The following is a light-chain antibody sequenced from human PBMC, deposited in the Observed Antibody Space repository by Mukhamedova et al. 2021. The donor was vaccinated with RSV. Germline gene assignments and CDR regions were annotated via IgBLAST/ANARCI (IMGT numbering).Light chain of an antibody. Sequence: WYQRRVHGKAPKRLIYAASSLQSGVPSRFSGSGSGTEFTLTISSLQPEDFANYYCLQLSSYPLTFGGGTKVEIK. V-gene: IGKV1-17*01. CDR2: AAS. CDR3: LQLSSYPLT. J-gene: IGKJ4*01.